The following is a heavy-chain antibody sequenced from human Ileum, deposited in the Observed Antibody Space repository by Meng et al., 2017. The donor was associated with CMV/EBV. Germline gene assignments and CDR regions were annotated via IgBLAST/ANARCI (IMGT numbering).Heavy chain of an antibody. V-gene: IGHV3-48*04. CDR1: GFSFSGYS. J-gene: IGHJ6*01. Sequence: GASLKISCAASGFSFSGYSMIWGRQAPGKGLGLVSYISLSGPTIYYADSGKGGITISRDNSKNLLFLQMNSLRADDTAVYYCATTPLPSVMNWGQGTTVTVSS. CDR2: ISLSGPTI. D-gene: IGHD2/OR15-2a*01. CDR3: ATTPLPSVMN.